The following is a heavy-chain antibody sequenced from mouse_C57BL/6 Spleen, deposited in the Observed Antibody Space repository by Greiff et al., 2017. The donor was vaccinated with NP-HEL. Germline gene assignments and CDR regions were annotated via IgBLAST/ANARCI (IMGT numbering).Heavy chain of an antibody. CDR1: GYSFTGYY. CDR2: IYPYNGVS. J-gene: IGHJ2*01. V-gene: IGHV1-31*01. Sequence: VQLKESGPELVKPGASVKISCKASGYSFTGYYMHWVKQSHGNILDWIGYIYPYNGVSSYNQKFKGKATLTVDKSSSTAYMELRSLTSEDSAVYYCARGIYYGYDRDFDYWGQGTTLTVSS. D-gene: IGHD2-2*01. CDR3: ARGIYYGYDRDFDY.